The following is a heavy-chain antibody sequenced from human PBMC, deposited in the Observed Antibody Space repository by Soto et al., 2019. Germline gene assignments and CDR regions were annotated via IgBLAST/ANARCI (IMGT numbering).Heavy chain of an antibody. V-gene: IGHV4-61*01. J-gene: IGHJ5*02. D-gene: IGHD3-10*01. CDR3: ARELLLWFGELLTSWFDP. CDR1: GGSVSSGSYY. CDR2: IYYSGST. Sequence: SETLSLTCTVSGGSVSSGSYYWSWIRQPPGKGLEWIGYIYYSGSTNYNPSLKSRVTISVDTSKNQFSLKLSSVTAADTAVYYCARELLLWFGELLTSWFDPWGQGTLVTVSS.